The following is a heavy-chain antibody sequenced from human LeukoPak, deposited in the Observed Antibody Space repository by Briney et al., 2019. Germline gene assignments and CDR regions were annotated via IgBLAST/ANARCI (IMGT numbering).Heavy chain of an antibody. CDR1: GFTFDDYA. CDR3: AKAVTIGRLDLDY. CDR2: ISWNSGSI. D-gene: IGHD4-17*01. V-gene: IGHV3-9*03. Sequence: GGSLRLSCAASGFTFDDYAMHWVRQAPGKGLEWVSGISWNSGSIGYADSVKGRFTISSDNAKNSLYLQMNSLRAEDMALYYCAKAVTIGRLDLDYWGQGTLVTVSS. J-gene: IGHJ4*02.